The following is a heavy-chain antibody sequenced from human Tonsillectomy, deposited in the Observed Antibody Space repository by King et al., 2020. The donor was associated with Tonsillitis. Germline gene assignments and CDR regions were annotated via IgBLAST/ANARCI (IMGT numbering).Heavy chain of an antibody. CDR2: ISGGGST. CDR3: AKHPGGGTFDN. CDR1: GFTISSYA. J-gene: IGHJ4*02. Sequence: VQLVESGGGLVQPGGPPRLSCAASGFTISSYAMSWLRQAPGKGLEWVSAISGGGSTYYANSVKGRFTISRDISKKTLFLEMNSHRAEDTAVYYCAKHPGGGTFDNWGQGTLVTVSS. D-gene: IGHD2-8*02. V-gene: IGHV3-23*04.